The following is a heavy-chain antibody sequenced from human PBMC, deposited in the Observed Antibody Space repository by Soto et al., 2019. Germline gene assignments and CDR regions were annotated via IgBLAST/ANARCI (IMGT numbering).Heavy chain of an antibody. D-gene: IGHD1-1*01. V-gene: IGHV4-34*01. CDR2: INHSGST. Sequence: ASETLSLTCAVYGGSFSGYYWSWIRQPPGKGLEWIGEINHSGSTNYNPSLKSRVTISVDTSKNQFSLKLSSVTAADTAVYYCARDQDLLERRGYYYYGMDVWGQGTTVTVSS. CDR1: GGSFSGYY. CDR3: ARDQDLLERRGYYYYGMDV. J-gene: IGHJ6*02.